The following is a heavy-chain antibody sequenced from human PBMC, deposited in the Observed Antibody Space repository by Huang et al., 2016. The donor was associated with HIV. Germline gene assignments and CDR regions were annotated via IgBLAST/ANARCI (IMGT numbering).Heavy chain of an antibody. Sequence: QVQVVESGGGVVQPGGSLRLSCAASGFTFSGYGMHWVRQAPGKGREWVALISHDGNNNYYADSVEGRFTVSRDTSKNTLYLHMNSLRPADTAVYYCVKETVQWLVTYWGQGTLVTVSS. CDR1: GFTFSGYG. V-gene: IGHV3-30*02. J-gene: IGHJ4*02. CDR2: ISHDGNNN. CDR3: VKETVQWLVTY. D-gene: IGHD6-19*01.